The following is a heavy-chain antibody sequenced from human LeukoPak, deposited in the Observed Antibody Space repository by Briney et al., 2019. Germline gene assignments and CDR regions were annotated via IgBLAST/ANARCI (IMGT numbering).Heavy chain of an antibody. D-gene: IGHD2-21*01. CDR3: ARHNGDSYLDL. CDR1: GVSVRRSF. V-gene: IGHV4-59*02. J-gene: IGHJ4*02. CDR2: VHHSGNT. Sequence: SGTLSLTCTVSGVSVRRSFWSWIRQPPGKGLEYIGYVHHSGNTKYNPSLQSRVTMSVDTARSQFSLNLSSVTPADSAVYYCARHNGDSYLDLWAQGSLVTVSS.